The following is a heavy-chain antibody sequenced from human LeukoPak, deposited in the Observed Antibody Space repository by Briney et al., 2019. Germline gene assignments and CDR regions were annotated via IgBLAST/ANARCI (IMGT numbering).Heavy chain of an antibody. V-gene: IGHV3-11*01. Sequence: GGSLRLSCAPPGFSFNAYIMSWIPQAPGKGVEWLSYINIGGTNTHYEDSVKGRFTISRDNAKKSLYLEMNNLRAEDTAVYYCATDGAGFDTWGQGVLVTVSS. CDR1: GFSFNAYI. J-gene: IGHJ5*02. CDR2: INIGGTNT. CDR3: ATDGAGFDT.